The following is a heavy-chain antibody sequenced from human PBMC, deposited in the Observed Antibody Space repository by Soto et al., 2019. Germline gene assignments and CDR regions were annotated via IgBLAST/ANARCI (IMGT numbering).Heavy chain of an antibody. J-gene: IGHJ3*02. CDR1: GFTFDDYG. V-gene: IGHV3-15*01. D-gene: IGHD4-17*01. Sequence: PGGSLSLSCAASGFTFDDYGMSWVRQAPGKGLEWVGRIKSKTDGGTTDYAAPVKGRFTISRDDSKNTLYLQMNSLKTEDTAVYYCTTDPHYVQLSMAFDIWGQGTMVTVSS. CDR3: TTDPHYVQLSMAFDI. CDR2: IKSKTDGGTT.